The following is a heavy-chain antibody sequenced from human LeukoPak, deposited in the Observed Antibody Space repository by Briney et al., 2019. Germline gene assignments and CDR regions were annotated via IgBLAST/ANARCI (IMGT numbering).Heavy chain of an antibody. CDR2: ISGSGGSA. Sequence: GGSLRLSCAASGFTFSNFAMSCVRQAPGKGLEWVSAISGSGGSAYYADSVKGRFTISRDNSKNTLYLQMNSLRAEDTAVYYCAKEAYGSGSYPDYWGQGTLVTVSS. CDR3: AKEAYGSGSYPDY. J-gene: IGHJ4*02. D-gene: IGHD3-10*01. CDR1: GFTFSNFA. V-gene: IGHV3-23*01.